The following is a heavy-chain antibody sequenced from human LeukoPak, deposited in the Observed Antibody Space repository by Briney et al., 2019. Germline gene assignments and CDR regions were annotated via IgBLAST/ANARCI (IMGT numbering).Heavy chain of an antibody. V-gene: IGHV1-2*06. CDR1: GYTFIGYY. CDR2: INPNSGGT. Sequence: ASVKVSCKASGYTFIGYYMHWVRQAPGQGLEWMGRINPNSGGTNYAQKFQGRVTMTRDTSISTAYMEPSRLRSDDTAVYYCARGDTTSGSGFDYWGQGTLVTVSS. D-gene: IGHD3-10*01. CDR3: ARGDTTSGSGFDY. J-gene: IGHJ4*02.